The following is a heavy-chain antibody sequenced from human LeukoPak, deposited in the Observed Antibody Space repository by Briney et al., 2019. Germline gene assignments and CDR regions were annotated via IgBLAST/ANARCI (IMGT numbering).Heavy chain of an antibody. V-gene: IGHV3-23*01. J-gene: IGHJ5*02. D-gene: IGHD6-19*01. CDR1: GFTFSSCA. Sequence: GGSLRLSCAASGFTFSSCAMSWVRQAPGKGLEWVSSIDASGGSTYYADSVKGRFTISRDNSKNTFYLQMNSLRADDTAVYYCAKGSGSGWYGWFAPWGQETLVTVSS. CDR2: IDASGGST. CDR3: AKGSGSGWYGWFAP.